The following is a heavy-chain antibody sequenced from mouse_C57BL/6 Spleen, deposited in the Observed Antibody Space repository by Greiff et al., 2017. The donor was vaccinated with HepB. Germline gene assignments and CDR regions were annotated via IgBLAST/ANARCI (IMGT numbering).Heavy chain of an antibody. CDR3: TWLLRAMDY. CDR1: GFTFSNYW. J-gene: IGHJ4*01. CDR2: IRLKSDNYAT. Sequence: EVMLVESGGGLVQPGGSMKLSCVASGFTFSNYWMNWVRQAPEKGLEWVAQIRLKSDNYATHYAESVKGRFTISRDESKSSVYLQMNNLRAEDTGIYYCTWLLRAMDYWGQGTSVTVSS. D-gene: IGHD2-3*01. V-gene: IGHV6-3*01.